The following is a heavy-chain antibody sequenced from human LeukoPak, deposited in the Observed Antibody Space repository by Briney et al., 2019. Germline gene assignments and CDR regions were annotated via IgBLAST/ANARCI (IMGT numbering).Heavy chain of an antibody. CDR1: GGSISSGNYY. CDR2: TDSSGGT. CDR3: ARDLWGDNYYYGMDV. J-gene: IGHJ6*02. D-gene: IGHD3-16*01. Sequence: SETLSLTCTVSGGSISSGNYYWSWIRQPAGKGLEWIGRTDSSGGTNYNPSLKGRVTISLDTSKNQFSLKLSSVTAADTAVYYCARDLWGDNYYYGMDVWGQGTTVTVSS. V-gene: IGHV4-61*10.